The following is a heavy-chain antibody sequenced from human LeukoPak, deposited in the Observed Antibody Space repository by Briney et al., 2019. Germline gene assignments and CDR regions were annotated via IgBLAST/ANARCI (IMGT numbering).Heavy chain of an antibody. D-gene: IGHD6-19*01. CDR3: ARDLMGYSSGWYVATGFEFDY. J-gene: IGHJ4*02. CDR1: GDSVSSNSAA. V-gene: IGHV6-1*01. CDR2: TYYRSKWYN. Sequence: SQTLSLTCAISGDSVSSNSAAWNWIRQSPSRGLEWLGRTYYRSKWYNDYAVSVKSRITINPDTSKNQFSLQLNSVTPEDTAVYYCARDLMGYSSGWYVATGFEFDYWGQGTLVTVSS.